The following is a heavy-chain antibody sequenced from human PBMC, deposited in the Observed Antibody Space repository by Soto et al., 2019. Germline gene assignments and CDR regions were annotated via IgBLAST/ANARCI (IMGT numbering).Heavy chain of an antibody. V-gene: IGHV3-11*01. CDR2: ISSRGSTI. CDR1: GFTFSDDY. J-gene: IGHJ5*02. CDR3: AGNGHCYDSSGYHVASGS. Sequence: GGSLRLSCAAAGFTFSDDYMSWIRQAPGKGLEWGSYISSRGSTIYYADSVKGRFTISRDNAKNSLYLQRNSLRAEDLAVYYCAGNGHCYDSSGYHVASGSWGQGTLVTVSS. D-gene: IGHD3-22*01.